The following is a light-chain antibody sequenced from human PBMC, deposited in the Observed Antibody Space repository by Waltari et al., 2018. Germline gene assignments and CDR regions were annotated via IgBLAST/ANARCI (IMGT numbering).Light chain of an antibody. V-gene: IGLV1-44*01. Sequence: QSVLTQPPSASVTPGQSVTISCSGSDSNIGTNTVSWYRQVPGTAPRPLMFNYEQRPSGGPDRFSGLKAGTSTALAIGCLQSEDEADYYCAAWDDRLMMWVFGEGTKLTVL. J-gene: IGLJ3*02. CDR2: NYE. CDR1: DSNIGTNT. CDR3: AAWDDRLMMWV.